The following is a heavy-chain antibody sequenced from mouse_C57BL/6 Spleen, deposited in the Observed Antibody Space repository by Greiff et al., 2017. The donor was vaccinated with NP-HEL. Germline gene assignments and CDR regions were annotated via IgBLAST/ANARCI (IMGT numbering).Heavy chain of an antibody. CDR1: GYTFTSYW. D-gene: IGHD1-1*01. Sequence: QVQLKQPGAELVKPGASVKLSCKASGYTFTSYWMHWVKQRPGQGLEWIGMIHPNSGSTNYNEKFKSKATLTVDKSSSTAYMQLSSLTSEDSAVYYCARRITTVVDYWGQGTTLTVSS. J-gene: IGHJ2*01. CDR3: ARRITTVVDY. V-gene: IGHV1-64*01. CDR2: IHPNSGST.